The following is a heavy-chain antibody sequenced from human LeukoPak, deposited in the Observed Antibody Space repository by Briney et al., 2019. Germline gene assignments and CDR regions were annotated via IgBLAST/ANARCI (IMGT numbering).Heavy chain of an antibody. Sequence: ASVKVSCKASGYTFTSYDINWVRQATGQGLEWMGWMNPNSGNTGYAQKFQGRVTITRNTSISTAYMELSSLRSEDTAVYYCARHRRSGKAPAGHYFDYWGQGTLVTVSS. D-gene: IGHD2-2*01. CDR3: ARHRRSGKAPAGHYFDY. V-gene: IGHV1-8*03. CDR1: GYTFTSYD. CDR2: MNPNSGNT. J-gene: IGHJ4*02.